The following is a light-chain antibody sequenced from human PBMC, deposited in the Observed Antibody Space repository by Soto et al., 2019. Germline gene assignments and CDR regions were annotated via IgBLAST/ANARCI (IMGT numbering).Light chain of an antibody. J-gene: IGLJ3*02. Sequence: QSALTQPACVSGSPGQSITISCTGTSSDVGGHNYVSWYQQYPGKAPKLMIYEVNNRPSGVSNRFSGSKSGNTASLTISGLQAEDEADYYCSSYTNNQRVFGGGTKVTVL. CDR2: EVN. V-gene: IGLV2-14*01. CDR1: SSDVGGHNY. CDR3: SSYTNNQRV.